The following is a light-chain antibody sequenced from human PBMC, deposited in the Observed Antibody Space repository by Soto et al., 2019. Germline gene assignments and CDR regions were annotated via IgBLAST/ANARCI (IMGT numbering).Light chain of an antibody. CDR1: QDISVW. Sequence: DIQMTQSPSSVSASVGDRVTITCRAGQDISVWLAWYQQKPGKAPKLLIYAASNLQTGVPSRFSGSGSGTEFTLTISSLQPEDFATYYCQQANSFPRTFGPGTKVDIK. V-gene: IGKV1D-12*01. CDR2: AAS. J-gene: IGKJ3*01. CDR3: QQANSFPRT.